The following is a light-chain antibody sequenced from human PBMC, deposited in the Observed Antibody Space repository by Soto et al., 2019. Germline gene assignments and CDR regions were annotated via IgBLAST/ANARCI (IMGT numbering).Light chain of an antibody. CDR2: WAS. CDR1: QSVLYSSNNKNY. V-gene: IGKV4-1*01. J-gene: IGKJ4*01. CDR3: QQYYSIPLT. Sequence: DIVMTQSPDSLAVSLGERATINCKSSQSVLYSSNNKNYLAWYQQKPGQPPKLLIYWASTRDSGVPDRFSGSGSVTDFTLTISSLQAEDVAVYYCQQYYSIPLTFGGGNKVEIK.